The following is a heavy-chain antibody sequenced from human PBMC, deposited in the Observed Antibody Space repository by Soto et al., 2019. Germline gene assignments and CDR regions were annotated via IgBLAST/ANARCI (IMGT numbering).Heavy chain of an antibody. J-gene: IGHJ6*02. CDR3: ARQGSWPYYYYGVDV. Sequence: GPEVKKPGASVKVSCEASGYTFTTSGISWVRQAPGQGLEWMGWISTYNGDTNSAQKFQGRVTMTADTSTGTVYMELMSLKSDDTAVYYCARQGSWPYYYYGVDVWGQGTTVTVSS. CDR2: ISTYNGDT. V-gene: IGHV1-18*01. D-gene: IGHD1-26*01. CDR1: GYTFTTSG.